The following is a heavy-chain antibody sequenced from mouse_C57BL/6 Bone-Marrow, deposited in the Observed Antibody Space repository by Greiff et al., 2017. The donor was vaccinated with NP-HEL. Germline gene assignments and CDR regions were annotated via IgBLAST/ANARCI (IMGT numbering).Heavy chain of an antibody. D-gene: IGHD1-1*01. CDR2: ISGGGGNT. CDR3: TRTRTTVVATHWYVDV. CDR1: GFTFSSYT. V-gene: IGHV5-9*01. J-gene: IGHJ1*03. Sequence: EVKVEESGGGLVKPGGSLKLSCAASGFTFSSYTMSWVRQTPEKRLEWVATISGGGGNTYYPDSVKGRFTISRDNAKNTLYLQMNSLRSEDTALYYCTRTRTTVVATHWYVDVWGTGTTVTVSS.